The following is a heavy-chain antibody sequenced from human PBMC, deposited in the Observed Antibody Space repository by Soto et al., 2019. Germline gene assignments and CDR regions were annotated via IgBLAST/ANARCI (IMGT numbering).Heavy chain of an antibody. D-gene: IGHD3-16*02. Sequence: EVQLLESGGGLVQPGGSLRRSCTASGITFSNYAMSWVRQAPRKGLGWFSGISTSGGRPYYADSVKGRFTISRDNSKNTLYLQMNSLRVEDTAVYYCAKDPDRYDYVWGTYRYIDHWGQGTLVTVSS. CDR1: GITFSNYA. J-gene: IGHJ4*02. CDR2: ISTSGGRP. V-gene: IGHV3-23*01. CDR3: AKDPDRYDYVWGTYRYIDH.